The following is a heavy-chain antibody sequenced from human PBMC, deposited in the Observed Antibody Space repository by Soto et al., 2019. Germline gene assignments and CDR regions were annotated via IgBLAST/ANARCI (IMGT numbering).Heavy chain of an antibody. Sequence: ASVKVSCKASGYTFTSYAMHWVRQAPGQRLEWMGWINAGNGNTKYSQKFQGRVTMTRDTSASTAYMELSSLRSEDTAVYYCASRGYSYGYQDYWGQGTLVTVSS. CDR1: GYTFTSYA. V-gene: IGHV1-3*01. D-gene: IGHD5-18*01. J-gene: IGHJ4*02. CDR2: INAGNGNT. CDR3: ASRGYSYGYQDY.